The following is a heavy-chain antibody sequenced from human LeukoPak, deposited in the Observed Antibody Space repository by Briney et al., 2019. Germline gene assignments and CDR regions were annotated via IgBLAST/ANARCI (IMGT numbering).Heavy chain of an antibody. CDR1: GFTFSSYA. Sequence: GGSLRLSCAASGFTFSSYAMHWVRQAPGKGLEWVAVISYGGSNKYYADSVKGRFTISRDNSKNTLYLQMNSLRAEDTAVYYCARDRADYDFWSGYFDYWGQGTLVTVSS. CDR3: ARDRADYDFWSGYFDY. V-gene: IGHV3-30*01. D-gene: IGHD3-3*01. CDR2: ISYGGSNK. J-gene: IGHJ4*02.